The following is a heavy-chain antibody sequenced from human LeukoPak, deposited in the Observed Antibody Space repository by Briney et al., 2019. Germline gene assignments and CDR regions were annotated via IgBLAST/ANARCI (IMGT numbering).Heavy chain of an antibody. D-gene: IGHD3-10*01. CDR3: ARLVWVNFYGFLPRERHTLYFDY. CDR1: GGSISSSNYQ. V-gene: IGHV4-39*01. Sequence: SETLSLTCTVSGGSISSSNYQWGWLRQPPGTGLEWIGNIYYSGSTYYNPSLKSRVTISIDTSKNQFSLKLSSVTAADTAVYFCARLVWVNFYGFLPRERHTLYFDYWGQGTLVTVSS. CDR2: IYYSGST. J-gene: IGHJ4*02.